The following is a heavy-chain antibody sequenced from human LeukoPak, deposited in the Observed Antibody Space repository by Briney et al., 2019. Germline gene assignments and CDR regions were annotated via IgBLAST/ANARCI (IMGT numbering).Heavy chain of an antibody. J-gene: IGHJ5*02. CDR1: GGSISSYY. V-gene: IGHV4-59*01. CDR3: ARGESSGSNWFEP. D-gene: IGHD3-22*01. Sequence: SETLSLTCTVSGGSISSYYWNWIRQPPRRGLDWIGYIYYSGSASYNPSLKSRVTISVDTSKNQFSLKLSSVTAADTAVYYCARGESSGSNWFEPWGQGTLVTVSS. CDR2: IYYSGSA.